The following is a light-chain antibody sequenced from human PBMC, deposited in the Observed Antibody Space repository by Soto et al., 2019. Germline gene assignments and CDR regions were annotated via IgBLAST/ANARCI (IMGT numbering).Light chain of an antibody. CDR3: HQYGSSPGT. Sequence: EIVLTQSPGTLSLSPEERATLSCRASQSVSSSSLAWYQQKPGQAPRLLIYGASSRATGIPDRFSGSGSGTDFTLTISRLEPEDFAVYYCHQYGSSPGTFGQGTKVEIK. J-gene: IGKJ1*01. CDR1: QSVSSSS. V-gene: IGKV3-20*01. CDR2: GAS.